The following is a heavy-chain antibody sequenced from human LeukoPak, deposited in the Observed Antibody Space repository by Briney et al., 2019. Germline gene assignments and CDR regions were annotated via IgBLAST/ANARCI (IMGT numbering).Heavy chain of an antibody. J-gene: IGHJ3*02. Sequence: GASLTTSCKVYADDITRRWVAWARHMAGKGMEFMAIIYPGDSETKYGPSFQGHVTISTDNSINTAYLQWSSLKASDTAMYYCARRDHFSDSSGRYLAFDIWGQGTMVTVSS. CDR2: IYPGDSET. CDR1: ADDITRRW. CDR3: ARRDHFSDSSGRYLAFDI. V-gene: IGHV5-51*01. D-gene: IGHD3-22*01.